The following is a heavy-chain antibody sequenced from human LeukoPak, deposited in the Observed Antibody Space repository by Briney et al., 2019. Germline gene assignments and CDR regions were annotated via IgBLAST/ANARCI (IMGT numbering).Heavy chain of an antibody. Sequence: GGSLRLSCAASEFSLISAWMSWVRQAPGKGLEWVGRIRSEADGGTLDYAALVKGRFTISRDASKNTLYLQMNSLKTEDTAVYYCTTVIMGTPKDDYWGQGTLVTVSS. J-gene: IGHJ4*02. V-gene: IGHV3-15*01. D-gene: IGHD4-23*01. CDR2: IRSEADGGTL. CDR1: EFSLISAW. CDR3: TTVIMGTPKDDY.